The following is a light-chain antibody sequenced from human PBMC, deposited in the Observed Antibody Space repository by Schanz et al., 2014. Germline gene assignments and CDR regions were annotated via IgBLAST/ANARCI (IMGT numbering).Light chain of an antibody. J-gene: IGKJ1*01. CDR3: QQYHTSRT. V-gene: IGKV3-15*01. Sequence: EIVMTQSQATLSVSPGERATLSCRASQSISSYLAWYQQKPGQAPRLLIYGASNRATGIATRFSGSGFGTEFTLTISGLQSEDVAMYYCQQYHTSRTFGQGTKVEI. CDR1: QSISSY. CDR2: GAS.